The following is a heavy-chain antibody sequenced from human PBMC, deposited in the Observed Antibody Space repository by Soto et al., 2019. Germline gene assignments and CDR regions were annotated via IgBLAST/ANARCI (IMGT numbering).Heavy chain of an antibody. CDR2: IRSKAYGGTT. CDR1: GFTFCDYA. D-gene: IGHD6-13*01. Sequence: GGSLRLSCTASGFTFCDYAMSWFRQAPGKGLEWVGFIRSKAYGGTTEYAASVKGRFTISRDDSKSIAYLQMNSLKTEDTAVYYCTRDVYSSSWEYYYYGMDVWGQGTTVTVSS. CDR3: TRDVYSSSWEYYYYGMDV. V-gene: IGHV3-49*03. J-gene: IGHJ6*02.